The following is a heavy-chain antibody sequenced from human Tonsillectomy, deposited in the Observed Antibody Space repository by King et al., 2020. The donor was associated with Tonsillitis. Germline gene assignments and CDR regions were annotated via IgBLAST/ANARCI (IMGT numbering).Heavy chain of an antibody. CDR2: IWYDGSNK. CDR1: GFTFSSYG. D-gene: IGHD2-2*01. Sequence: QLVQSGGGVVQPGRSLRLSCAASGFTFSSYGMHWVRQAPGKGLEWVAVIWYDGSNKYYADSVKGRFTISRDNSKNTRYLQMNSLRAEDTAVYYCAGEGKTTAALDYWGQGTLVTVSS. J-gene: IGHJ4*02. CDR3: AGEGKTTAALDY. V-gene: IGHV3-33*01.